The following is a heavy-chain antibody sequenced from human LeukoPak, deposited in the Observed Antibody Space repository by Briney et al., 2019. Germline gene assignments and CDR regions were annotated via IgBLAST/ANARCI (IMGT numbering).Heavy chain of an antibody. CDR1: GGAFSSYT. CDR3: ARGRSRDGYVLDY. D-gene: IGHD5-24*01. V-gene: IGHV1-69*05. CDR2: IIPIFGTA. Sequence: SVKVSCKASGGAFSSYTISWVRQAPGQGLEWMGRIIPIFGTANYAQKFQGRVTITTDESTSTAYMELSSLRSEDTAVYYCARGRSRDGYVLDYWGQGTLVTVSS. J-gene: IGHJ4*02.